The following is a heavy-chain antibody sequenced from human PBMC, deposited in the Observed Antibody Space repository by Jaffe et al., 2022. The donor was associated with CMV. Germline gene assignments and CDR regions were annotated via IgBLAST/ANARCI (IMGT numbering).Heavy chain of an antibody. CDR3: ARGRWDRPPKAAADTNWFDP. V-gene: IGHV4-34*01. CDR2: INHSGST. J-gene: IGHJ5*02. Sequence: QVQLQQWGAGLLKPSETLSLTCAVYGGSFSGYYWSWIRQPPGKGLEWIGEINHSGSTNYNPSLKSRVTISVDTSKNQFSLKLSSVTAADTAVYYCARGRWDRPPKAAADTNWFDPWGQGTLVTVSS. CDR1: GGSFSGYY. D-gene: IGHD1-26*01.